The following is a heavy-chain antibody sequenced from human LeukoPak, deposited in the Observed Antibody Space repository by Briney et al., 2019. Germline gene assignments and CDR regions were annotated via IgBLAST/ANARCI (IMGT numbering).Heavy chain of an antibody. CDR1: GFTFSRYG. Sequence: GGSLRLSCAASGFTFSRYGMSWVRQAPGKGLEWVAFIRYDGSNKYYADSVKGRFTTSRDNSKNTLYLQMNSLRAEDTAVYYCAKDSSTSCHDWGQGTLVTVSS. CDR2: IRYDGSNK. J-gene: IGHJ4*02. D-gene: IGHD2-2*01. V-gene: IGHV3-30*02. CDR3: AKDSSTSCHD.